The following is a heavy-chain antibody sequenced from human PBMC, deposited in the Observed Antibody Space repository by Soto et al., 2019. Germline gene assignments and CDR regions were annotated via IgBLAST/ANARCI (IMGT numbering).Heavy chain of an antibody. J-gene: IGHJ3*01. V-gene: IGHV3-23*01. D-gene: IGHD3-3*01. CDR1: GFSFGRYA. CDR2: TSGNGGDT. Sequence: QLFESGGGLVQPGGSLRLSCVASGFSFGRYAMTWVRQAPGKELEWVSGTSGNGGDTYYVDSVKGRFTISRDNPKNTLYLQMNSLRVEDTAIYYCAKIYDFWSRHHDSFDVWGQGTSVTVSS. CDR3: AKIYDFWSRHHDSFDV.